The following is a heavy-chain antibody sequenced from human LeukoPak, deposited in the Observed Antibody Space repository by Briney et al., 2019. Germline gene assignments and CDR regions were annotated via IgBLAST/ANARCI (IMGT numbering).Heavy chain of an antibody. CDR3: ARSIGYYYTMDV. CDR1: GFSFSDYY. Sequence: GSLRLSCVACGFSFSDYYISWIRQAPGRGLEWISYISGSGSDLYYADSVKGRFTISRDNANNSLYLQMNSLRAEDTAVYYCARSIGYYYTMDVWGQGTTVTVSS. D-gene: IGHD3-22*01. CDR2: ISGSGSDL. J-gene: IGHJ6*02. V-gene: IGHV3-11*01.